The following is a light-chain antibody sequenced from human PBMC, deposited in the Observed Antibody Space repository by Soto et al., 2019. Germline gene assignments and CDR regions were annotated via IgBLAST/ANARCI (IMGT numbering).Light chain of an antibody. CDR1: QSVSSRY. J-gene: IGKJ5*01. Sequence: EIVLTQSPDTLSLSPGESATLSCRASQSVSSRYLAWYQQKPGQAPRLLIYGATRRATGLPDRFSGSGSGTDFNLTISRLEPEDFAMFYCQQYDDSITFGQGTRLEIE. CDR2: GAT. V-gene: IGKV3-20*01. CDR3: QQYDDSIT.